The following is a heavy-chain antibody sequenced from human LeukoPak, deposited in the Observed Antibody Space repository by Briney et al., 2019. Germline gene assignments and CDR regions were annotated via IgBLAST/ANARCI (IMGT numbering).Heavy chain of an antibody. D-gene: IGHD2-2*01. V-gene: IGHV4-34*01. CDR1: GGSFSGYY. J-gene: IGHJ4*02. Sequence: PSKTLSLTCAVYGGSFSGYYWSWIRQPPGKGLEWIGEISHSGSTNYNPSLKSRVTISVDTSKNQFSLKLSSVTAADTAVYYCARGRPRSVVPTAPFDYWGQGTLVTVSS. CDR2: ISHSGST. CDR3: ARGRPRSVVPTAPFDY.